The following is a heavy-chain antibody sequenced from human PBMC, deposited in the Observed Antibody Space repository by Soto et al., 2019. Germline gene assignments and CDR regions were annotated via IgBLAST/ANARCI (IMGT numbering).Heavy chain of an antibody. CDR1: GFTFTSSA. CDR3: AADPLLLWFGEYSYYYGMDV. J-gene: IGHJ6*02. D-gene: IGHD3-10*01. Sequence: SVKVSCKASGFTFTSSAVQWVRQARGQRLEWIGWIVVGSGNTNYAQKFQERVTITRDMSTSTAYMELSSLRSEDTAVYYCAADPLLLWFGEYSYYYGMDVWGQGTTVTVSS. CDR2: IVVGSGNT. V-gene: IGHV1-58*01.